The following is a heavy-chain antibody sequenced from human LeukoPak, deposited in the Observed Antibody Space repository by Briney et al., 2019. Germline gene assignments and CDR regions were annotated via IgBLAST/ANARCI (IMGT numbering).Heavy chain of an antibody. CDR1: GFTFSSYS. D-gene: IGHD3-10*01. J-gene: IGHJ4*02. Sequence: GGSLRLSCAVSGFTFSSYSMNWVRQAPGKGLEWVSTISGSGGSTYYADSVKGRFTISRDNSKNTLYLQMSSLRAEDTAVYYCASHPYLWFGEYHFDSWGQGTLVTVSS. V-gene: IGHV3-23*01. CDR3: ASHPYLWFGEYHFDS. CDR2: ISGSGGST.